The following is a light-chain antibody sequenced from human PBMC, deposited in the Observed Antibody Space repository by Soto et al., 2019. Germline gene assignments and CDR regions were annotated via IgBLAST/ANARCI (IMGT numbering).Light chain of an antibody. Sequence: EDVLTQSPVTLSLSPGERATLSCRASQSIGRFLAWYQQKPGQAPRLLIYDASNRATGIPARFSGSGSGTDFTLTISSLEPEDFAVYYCQQRRTWPLTFGGGTKVDIK. CDR2: DAS. V-gene: IGKV3-11*01. CDR3: QQRRTWPLT. J-gene: IGKJ4*01. CDR1: QSIGRF.